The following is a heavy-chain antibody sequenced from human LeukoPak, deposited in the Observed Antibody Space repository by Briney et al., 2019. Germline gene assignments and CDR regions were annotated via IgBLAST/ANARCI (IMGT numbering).Heavy chain of an antibody. CDR3: ARVGIAAAGASSLDY. CDR2: IHHSGST. Sequence: SETLSLTCTVSGYSISSGYYWGWIRQPPGKGLEWIGSIHHSGSTYYNPSLKSRVTISVDTSKNQFSLKLSSVTAADTAVYYCARVGIAAAGASSLDYWGQGTLVTVSS. J-gene: IGHJ4*02. CDR1: GYSISSGYY. D-gene: IGHD6-13*01. V-gene: IGHV4-38-2*02.